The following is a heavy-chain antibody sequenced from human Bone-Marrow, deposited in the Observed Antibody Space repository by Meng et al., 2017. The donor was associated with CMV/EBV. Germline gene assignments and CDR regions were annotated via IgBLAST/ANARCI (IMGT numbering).Heavy chain of an antibody. CDR3: VRSSGWSLFDY. V-gene: IGHV1-2*02. CDR2: VNSKNEAT. J-gene: IGHJ4*02. Sequence: VRCGGEIKRPSAHMTASSPSSAFTFSDCYIPWVRQAPGQGLEWMGWVNSKNEATKYARKFQGRVSMTRDTSISTAHMELSRLMSDDTAVYYCVRSSGWSLFDYWGQGTLVTVSS. CDR1: AFTFSDCY. D-gene: IGHD6-19*01.